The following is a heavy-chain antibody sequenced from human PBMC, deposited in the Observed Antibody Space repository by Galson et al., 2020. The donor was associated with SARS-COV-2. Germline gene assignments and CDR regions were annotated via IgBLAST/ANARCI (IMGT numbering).Heavy chain of an antibody. CDR1: GFTFSTYP. V-gene: IGHV3-64D*08. J-gene: IGHJ6*02. CDR2: ISSNGGNT. CDR3: VRNVVPAATLYYYGLDV. Sequence: TGGSLRLSCSASGFTFSTYPMHWVRQAPGKGLEYVSAISSNGGNTYHANSVKGRFTISSDNSKNTLYLQMSTLRPEDTAVYYCVRNVVPAATLYYYGLDVWGQGTTVTVSS. D-gene: IGHD2-2*01.